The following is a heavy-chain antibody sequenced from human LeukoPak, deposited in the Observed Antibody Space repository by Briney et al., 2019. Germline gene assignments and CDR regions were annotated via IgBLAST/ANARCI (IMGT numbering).Heavy chain of an antibody. CDR3: ARGGTANHAFDI. Sequence: GGSLRLSCVASGFTFSNYWMTWVRQAPGKGLEWVANIKQEGSEKYYVDSVKGRFTISRDNAKNSLYLPMNSLRAEDTAVYYCARGGTANHAFDIWGQGTMATLSS. CDR1: GFTFSNYW. J-gene: IGHJ3*02. CDR2: IKQEGSEK. D-gene: IGHD5-18*01. V-gene: IGHV3-7*05.